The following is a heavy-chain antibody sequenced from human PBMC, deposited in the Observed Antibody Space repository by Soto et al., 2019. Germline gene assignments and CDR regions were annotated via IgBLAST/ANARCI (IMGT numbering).Heavy chain of an antibody. J-gene: IGHJ6*02. Sequence: PSETLSLTCTVSGGSIISCGYYWSWIRQHPGKGLEWIGYIYYSGSTYYNPSLKSRVTISVDTSKNQFSLKLSSVTAADTAVYYCEGYYYGVDVWGQGTTVTVSS. CDR1: GGSIISCGYY. CDR2: IYYSGST. V-gene: IGHV4-31*03. CDR3: EGYYYGVDV.